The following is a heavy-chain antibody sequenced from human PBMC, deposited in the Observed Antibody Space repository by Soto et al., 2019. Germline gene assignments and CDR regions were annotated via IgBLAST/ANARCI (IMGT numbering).Heavy chain of an antibody. CDR1: GGSISRYY. V-gene: IGHV4-59*01. D-gene: IGHD2-8*01. CDR2: IYYSGST. Sequence: SETLSLTCTVSGGSISRYYWSWSRQPPGKGLEWIGYIYYSGSTNYNPSLKSRVTISVDTSKNQFSLKLSSVTAADTAVYYCARRMVRYYYYGMDVWGQGTTVT. CDR3: ARRMVRYYYYGMDV. J-gene: IGHJ6*02.